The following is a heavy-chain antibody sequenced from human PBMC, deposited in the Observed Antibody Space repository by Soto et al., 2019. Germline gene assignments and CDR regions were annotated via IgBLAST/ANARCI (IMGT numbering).Heavy chain of an antibody. CDR3: ARHSGYDYVFDY. D-gene: IGHD5-12*01. Sequence: ASVKVSCKASGYTFTGYYIHWVRQASGQGLEWMGWINPNNGDTNYAQKFQGRVSMTRDTSTSTAYMELSSLRFDDTAVYYCARHSGYDYVFDYWGQGTLVTVSS. CDR1: GYTFTGYY. J-gene: IGHJ4*02. CDR2: INPNNGDT. V-gene: IGHV1-2*02.